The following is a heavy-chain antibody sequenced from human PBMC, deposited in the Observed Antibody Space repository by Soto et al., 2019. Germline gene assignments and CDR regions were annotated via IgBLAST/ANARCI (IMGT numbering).Heavy chain of an antibody. J-gene: IGHJ6*02. CDR1: GGSISSGDYY. V-gene: IGHV4-39*01. CDR3: ARNHSSSWYVYYYYYGMDV. Sequence: SETLSLTCTVSGGSISSGDYYWSWIRQPPGKGLEWIGSIYYSGSTYYNPSLKSRVTISVDTSKNQFSLKLSSVTAADTAVYYCARNHSSSWYVYYYYYGMDVWGQGTTVTVSS. D-gene: IGHD6-13*01. CDR2: IYYSGST.